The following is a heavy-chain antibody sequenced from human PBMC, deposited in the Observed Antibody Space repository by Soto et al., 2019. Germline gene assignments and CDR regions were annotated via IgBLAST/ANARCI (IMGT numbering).Heavy chain of an antibody. CDR1: GGSISNYY. D-gene: IGHD1-26*01. Sequence: QVHLQESGPGLMKPSETLSLTCTVSGGSISNYYWSWIRQPPGGGLEWNGYIYYSGSTNYNPALKSRLTISVGTSRKEFSLRLTSVTAADSAVYYCARDPGGRFDTWGQGTLVTVSS. CDR2: IYYSGST. CDR3: ARDPGGRFDT. V-gene: IGHV4-59*01. J-gene: IGHJ4*02.